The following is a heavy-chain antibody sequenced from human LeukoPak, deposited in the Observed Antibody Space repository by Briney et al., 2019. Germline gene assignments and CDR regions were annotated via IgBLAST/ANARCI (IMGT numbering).Heavy chain of an antibody. J-gene: IGHJ4*02. CDR1: GFTVSRNY. Sequence: GGSLRLACAASGFTVSRNYMSWVRQAAGRGLGWVSAIYSVGRTYFAGSLRGRFTISRDNSKNTLHLQMNRLRAEDTAVYYCARAGPSSSWHQFDYWGQGTLVTVSS. V-gene: IGHV3-66*01. CDR3: ARAGPSSSWHQFDY. D-gene: IGHD6-13*01. CDR2: IYSVGRT.